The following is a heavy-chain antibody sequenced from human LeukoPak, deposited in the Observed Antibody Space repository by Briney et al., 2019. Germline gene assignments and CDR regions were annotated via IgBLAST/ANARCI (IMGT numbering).Heavy chain of an antibody. CDR2: IRSKAYGGTT. V-gene: IGHV3-49*03. CDR3: ARDPYSSGWSTLDY. J-gene: IGHJ4*02. CDR1: GFTFGDYA. D-gene: IGHD6-19*01. Sequence: GGSLRLSCTASGFTFGDYAMSWFRQAPGKGLEWVGFIRSKAYGGTTEYAASVKGRFTISRDDSKSIAYLQMNSLRAEDTAVYYCARDPYSSGWSTLDYWGQGTLVTVSS.